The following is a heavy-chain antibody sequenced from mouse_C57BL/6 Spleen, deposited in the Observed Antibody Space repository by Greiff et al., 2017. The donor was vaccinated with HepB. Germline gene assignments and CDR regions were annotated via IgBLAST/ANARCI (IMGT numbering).Heavy chain of an antibody. J-gene: IGHJ4*01. CDR2: INPGSGGT. V-gene: IGHV1-54*01. CDR3: AREGAMDY. CDR1: GYAFTNYL. Sequence: VQLQQSGAELVRPGTSVKVSCKASGYAFTNYLIEWVKQRPGQGLEWIGVINPGSGGTNYNEKFKGKATLTADKSSSTAYMQLSSLTSEDSAVYFCAREGAMDYWGHGTSVTVSS.